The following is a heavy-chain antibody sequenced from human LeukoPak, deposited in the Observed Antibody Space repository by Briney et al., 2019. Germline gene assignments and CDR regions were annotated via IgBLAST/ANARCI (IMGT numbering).Heavy chain of an antibody. V-gene: IGHV1-2*07. CDR2: NNPNSGGT. CDR3: ARDADPYGSGTFPQYFFDY. Sequence: ASVTVSCKASGYTFTGYYIHWVRQAPGQGLEWMGWNNPNSGGTSYAHKFQGRVTMTRDTSISTAFMEVSVLRSDDTAVYYCARDADPYGSGTFPQYFFDYWGQGTLVTVSS. J-gene: IGHJ4*02. CDR1: GYTFTGYY. D-gene: IGHD3-10*01.